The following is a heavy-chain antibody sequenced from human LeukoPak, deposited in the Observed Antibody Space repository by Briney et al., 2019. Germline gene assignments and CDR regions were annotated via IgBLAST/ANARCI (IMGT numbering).Heavy chain of an antibody. CDR1: GFTFGTYN. J-gene: IGHJ4*02. Sequence: GGSLRLSCAASGFTFGTYNMNWVRQAPGKGLEWVSSISTSSSYIYYADSMKGRFTISRDNAKNSLYLQMNSLRTEDTAVYYCARTYNEYCSGGSCTDFDYWGQGTLVTVSS. CDR3: ARTYNEYCSGGSCTDFDY. CDR2: ISTSSSYI. D-gene: IGHD2-15*01. V-gene: IGHV3-21*01.